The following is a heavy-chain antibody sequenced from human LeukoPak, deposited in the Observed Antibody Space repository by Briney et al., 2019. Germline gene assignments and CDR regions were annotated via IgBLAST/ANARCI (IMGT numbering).Heavy chain of an antibody. J-gene: IGHJ5*02. CDR1: GFTFSIYG. Sequence: PGGSPTLSCAVSGFTFSIYGMTWVRQAPGKGLEWVSAICGSGCGGTTYYADSVKGRFTVSRDNSKNTLYLQMNSLTAEDTAVYYCAKDRGGSYPNWFDPRGEGTLVTVSS. CDR2: ICGSGCGGTT. V-gene: IGHV3-23*01. D-gene: IGHD1-26*01. CDR3: AKDRGGSYPNWFDP.